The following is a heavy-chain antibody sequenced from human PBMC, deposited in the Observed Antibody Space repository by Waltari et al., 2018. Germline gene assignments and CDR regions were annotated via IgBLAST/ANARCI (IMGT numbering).Heavy chain of an antibody. V-gene: IGHV4-34*01. Sequence: QVQLQQWGAGLLKPSETLSLTCAVYGGSFSGYYWSWIRQPPGKGLEWIGEINHSGSTNYNPSLKSRVTISVDTSKNQFSLKLSSVTAADTAVYYCARGVYGDYAVDYWGQGTLVIVSS. CDR2: INHSGST. CDR3: ARGVYGDYAVDY. CDR1: GGSFSGYY. D-gene: IGHD4-17*01. J-gene: IGHJ4*02.